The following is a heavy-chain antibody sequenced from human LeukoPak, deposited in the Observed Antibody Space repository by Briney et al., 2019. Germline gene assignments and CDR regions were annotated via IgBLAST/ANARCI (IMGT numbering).Heavy chain of an antibody. V-gene: IGHV3-74*01. D-gene: IGHD3-10*01. J-gene: IGHJ4*02. CDR1: GFTFSSYW. CDR2: VNSDGSST. Sequence: GGSLRLSCAASGFTFSSYWMHWVRQAPGKGLVWVSRVNSDGSSTTYADPVKGRFTISRDNAKNTLYLQMNSLRAEDTAVYHCVRAHYYGSGGYQQHFDSWGQGTLVTVSS. CDR3: VRAHYYGSGGYQQHFDS.